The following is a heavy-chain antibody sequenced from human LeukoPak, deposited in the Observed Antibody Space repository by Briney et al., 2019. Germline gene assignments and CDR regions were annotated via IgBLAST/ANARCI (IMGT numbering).Heavy chain of an antibody. CDR1: GGSISNSY. D-gene: IGHD3-3*01. Sequence: SETLSLTCTVSGGSISNSYWSWIRQTPGKGLEWIGYIYYSGDTNYNPSLTSRVTISLDTSKNQFSLKLSSVTAADTAVYYCARRRGDFWSDFYAFDDWGQGTLVSISS. CDR3: ARRRGDFWSDFYAFDD. J-gene: IGHJ4*02. V-gene: IGHV4-59*08. CDR2: IYYSGDT.